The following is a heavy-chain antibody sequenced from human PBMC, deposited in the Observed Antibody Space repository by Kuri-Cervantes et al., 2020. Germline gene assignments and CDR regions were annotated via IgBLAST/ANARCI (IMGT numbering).Heavy chain of an antibody. J-gene: IGHJ4*02. CDR3: ARPMVRGASPDY. D-gene: IGHD3-10*01. CDR2: IWYDGSNK. Sequence: GESLKISCAASGFTFSSYGMHWVRQAPGKGLEWVAVIWYDGSNKYYADSVKGRFTISRDNSKNTLYLQMNSLRAEDTAVYYCARPMVRGASPDYWGQGTLVTVSS. V-gene: IGHV3-33*01. CDR1: GFTFSSYG.